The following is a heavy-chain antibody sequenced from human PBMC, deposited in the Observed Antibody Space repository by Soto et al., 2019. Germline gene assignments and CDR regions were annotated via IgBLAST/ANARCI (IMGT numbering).Heavy chain of an antibody. CDR1: GFIVCTNY. D-gene: IGHD3-3*01. Sequence: GGSLRLSCAASGFIVCTNYMSWVRQAPGKGLEWVSVIYSGTNTYYADSVKGRFTISRDKSKNTLYLQMNALRPEDTAVYYCANTFPLFSWGQGTLVTV. V-gene: IGHV3-66*01. J-gene: IGHJ4*02. CDR2: IYSGTNT. CDR3: ANTFPLFS.